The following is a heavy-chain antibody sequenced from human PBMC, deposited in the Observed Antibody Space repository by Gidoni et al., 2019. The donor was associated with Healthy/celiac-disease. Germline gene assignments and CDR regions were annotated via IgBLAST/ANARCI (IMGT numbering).Heavy chain of an antibody. D-gene: IGHD1-26*01. CDR1: GFTFSSYS. CDR2: ISSSSSYI. CDR3: ARDPVGATPNYQGWYFDL. V-gene: IGHV3-21*01. Sequence: EVQLVESGGGLVKPGGSLRLSCAASGFTFSSYSMNWVRQAPGKGLEWVSSISSSSSYIYYADSVKGRCTISRDNAKNSLYLQMNSLRAEDTAVYYCARDPVGATPNYQGWYFDLWGRGTLVTVSS. J-gene: IGHJ2*01.